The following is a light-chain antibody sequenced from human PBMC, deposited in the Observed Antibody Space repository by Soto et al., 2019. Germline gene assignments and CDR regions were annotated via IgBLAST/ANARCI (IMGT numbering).Light chain of an antibody. CDR1: QTISDN. CDR2: GAF. J-gene: IGKJ2*01. CDR3: QQYHNWPPQYT. V-gene: IGKV3-15*01. Sequence: EIVMTQSPATLSVSPGERVTLSCRASQTISDNLDWFQQKSGQAPRLLIHGAFKRATGVPDRFSGSGSGTEFTLTISSLQSEDSAVYYCQQYHNWPPQYTFGQGTKLQIK.